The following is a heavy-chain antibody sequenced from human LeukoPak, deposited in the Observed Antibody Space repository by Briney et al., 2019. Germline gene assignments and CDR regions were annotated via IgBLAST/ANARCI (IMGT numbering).Heavy chain of an antibody. CDR2: IKSKTDGGTT. Sequence: GGSLRLSCAASGFTFTNAWMSWVRQAPGKGLVWVGRIKSKTDGGTTDYAAPVKGRFTISRDDSKNTLYLQMNSLRAEDTAVYYCARGPQYYDILTGYYDYWGQGTLVTVSS. CDR3: ARGPQYYDILTGYYDY. V-gene: IGHV3-15*01. CDR1: GFTFTNAW. J-gene: IGHJ4*02. D-gene: IGHD3-9*01.